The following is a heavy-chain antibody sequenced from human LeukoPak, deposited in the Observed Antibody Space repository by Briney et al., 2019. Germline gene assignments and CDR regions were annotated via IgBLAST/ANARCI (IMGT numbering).Heavy chain of an antibody. J-gene: IGHJ4*02. V-gene: IGHV4-59*01. D-gene: IGHD6-6*01. CDR3: TRTHSNSSIDY. CDR2: IFYTGST. CDR1: GGSISTYY. Sequence: SETLSLTCTVSGGSISTYYWSWIRQPPGKGLEWLGYIFYTGSTNYNPSLKSRVTMSIDTSKNQFSLKLSAVTAADTGVYYCTRTHSNSSIDYWGQGALVTVSS.